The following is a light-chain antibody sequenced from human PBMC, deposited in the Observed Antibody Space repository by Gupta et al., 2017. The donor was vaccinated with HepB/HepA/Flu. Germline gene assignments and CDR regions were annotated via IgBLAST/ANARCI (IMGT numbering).Light chain of an antibody. J-gene: IGLJ2*01. CDR2: GDH. CDR1: SSNIGSNT. CDR3: AAWDDSLNAGV. Sequence: QSVLTQPPSASGTPGQTVTISCSGSSSNIGSNTVNWYQQFPGTAPKLLIYGDHQRPSGGPDRFSGSKSGTSASLAISGLQSEDEADFYCAAWDDSLNAGVFGGGTKLTVL. V-gene: IGLV1-44*01.